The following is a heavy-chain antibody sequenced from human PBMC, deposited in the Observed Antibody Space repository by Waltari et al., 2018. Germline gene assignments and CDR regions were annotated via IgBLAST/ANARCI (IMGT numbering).Heavy chain of an antibody. Sequence: GYYWGWIRQPPGKGLEWIGSIYHSGSTYYNPSLKSRVTISVDTSKNQFSLKLSSVTAADTAVYYCAREGAEVVTGVDYWGQGTLVTVSS. CDR3: AREGAEVVTGVDY. V-gene: IGHV4-38-2*02. D-gene: IGHD7-27*01. CDR2: IYHSGST. CDR1: GYY. J-gene: IGHJ4*02.